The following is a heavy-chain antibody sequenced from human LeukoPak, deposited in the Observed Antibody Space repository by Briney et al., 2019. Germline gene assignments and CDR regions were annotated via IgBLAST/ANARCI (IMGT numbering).Heavy chain of an antibody. V-gene: IGHV3-23*01. CDR2: ISDSGGRT. J-gene: IGHJ4*02. CDR3: AKRGVVIRVILVGFHKEAYYFDS. Sequence: GGSLRLSCAVSGITLSNYGMSWVRQAPGKGLEWVAGISDSGGRTNYADSVKGRFTISRDNPKNTLYLQMNSLRAEDAAVYFCAKRGVVIRVILVGFHKEAYYFDSWGQGALVTVSS. CDR1: GITLSNYG. D-gene: IGHD3-22*01.